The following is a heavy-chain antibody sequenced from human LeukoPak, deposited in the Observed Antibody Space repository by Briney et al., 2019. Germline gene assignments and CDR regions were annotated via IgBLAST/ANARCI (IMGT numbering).Heavy chain of an antibody. CDR1: GGSFSGYY. CDR3: ARGNPGGGSSWYFGPIGFDP. Sequence: PSETLSLTCAVYGGSFSGYYWSWIRQPPGKGLEWIGEINHSGSTNYNPSLKSRVTISVDTSKNQFSLKLSSVTAADTAVYYCARGNPGGGSSWYFGPIGFDPWGQGTLVTVSS. CDR2: INHSGST. D-gene: IGHD6-13*01. V-gene: IGHV4-34*01. J-gene: IGHJ5*02.